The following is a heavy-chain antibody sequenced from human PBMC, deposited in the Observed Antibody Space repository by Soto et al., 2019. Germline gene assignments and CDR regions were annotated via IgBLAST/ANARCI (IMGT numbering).Heavy chain of an antibody. CDR3: AKKSGPLVRKQGNDAFDI. CDR1: GFTFSSYA. Sequence: EVQLLESGGGLVQPGGSLRLSCAASGFTFSSYAMSWVRQAPGKGLEWVSAISGSGGSTYYADSVKGRFTISRDNSKNTLYLQMNSLRAEDTAVYYCAKKSGPLVRKQGNDAFDIWGQGTMVTVSS. CDR2: ISGSGGST. V-gene: IGHV3-23*01. D-gene: IGHD6-13*01. J-gene: IGHJ3*02.